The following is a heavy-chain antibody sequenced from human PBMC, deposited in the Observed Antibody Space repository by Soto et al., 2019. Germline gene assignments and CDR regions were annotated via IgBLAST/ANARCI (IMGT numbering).Heavy chain of an antibody. V-gene: IGHV3-64*01. CDR1: GFTFSSYA. Sequence: GGSLRLSCAASGFTFSSYAMHWVRQAPGKGLEYVSAISSNGGSTYYANSVKGRFTISRDNSKNTLYLQMGSLRAEDMAVYYCAREQRGYSGYDSLGVNMFDFWGQGTLVTVSS. D-gene: IGHD5-12*01. CDR3: AREQRGYSGYDSLGVNMFDF. J-gene: IGHJ4*02. CDR2: ISSNGGST.